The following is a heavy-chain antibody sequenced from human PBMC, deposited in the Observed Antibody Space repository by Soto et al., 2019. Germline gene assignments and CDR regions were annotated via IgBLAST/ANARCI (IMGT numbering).Heavy chain of an antibody. CDR2: IIPIFGTA. J-gene: IGHJ6*02. V-gene: IGHV1-69*12. CDR1: GGTFSSYA. Sequence: QVQLVQSGAEVKQPGSSVKVSCKASGGTFSSYAISWVRQAPGQGLEWMGGIIPIFGTANYAQKFQGRVTITADESTSTAYMELSSLRSEDTAVYYCARGRDIVLMVYAYYYGMDVWGQGTTVTVSS. D-gene: IGHD2-8*01. CDR3: ARGRDIVLMVYAYYYGMDV.